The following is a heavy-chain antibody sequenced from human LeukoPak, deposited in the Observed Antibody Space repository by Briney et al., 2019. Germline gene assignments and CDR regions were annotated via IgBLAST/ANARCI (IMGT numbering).Heavy chain of an antibody. CDR2: IYTSGST. CDR1: GGSISSGSYY. V-gene: IGHV4-61*02. CDR3: ARTYRGNWFDP. J-gene: IGHJ5*02. D-gene: IGHD3-10*01. Sequence: PSQTLSLTCTVSGGSISSGSYYWSWIRQPAGNGLEWIGRIYTSGSTNYNPSLKSRVTISVDTSKNQFSLKLSSVTAADTTAYYCARTYRGNWFDPWGQGTLVTVSS.